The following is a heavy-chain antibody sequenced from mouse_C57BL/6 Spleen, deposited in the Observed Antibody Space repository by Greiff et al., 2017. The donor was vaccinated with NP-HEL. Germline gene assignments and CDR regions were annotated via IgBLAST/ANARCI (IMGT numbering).Heavy chain of an antibody. CDR2: IYPRSGNT. D-gene: IGHD2-4*01. J-gene: IGHJ1*03. Sequence: VQLQESGAELARPGASVKLSCKASGYTFTSYGISWVKQRTGQGLEWIGEIYPRSGNTYYNEKFKGKATLTADKSSSTAYMELRSLTSEDSAVYFCAREGRYDYDEPYCYFDVWGTGTTVTVSS. CDR3: AREGRYDYDEPYCYFDV. CDR1: GYTFTSYG. V-gene: IGHV1-81*01.